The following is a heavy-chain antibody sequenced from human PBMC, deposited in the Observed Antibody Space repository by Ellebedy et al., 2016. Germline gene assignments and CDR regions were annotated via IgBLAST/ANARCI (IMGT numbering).Heavy chain of an antibody. J-gene: IGHJ5*02. CDR1: GFTFSTSG. Sequence: GESLKISCAASGFTFSTSGMRWVRQVAGKGLEWVSAISGSGGSTYYADFVKGRFTISRDNSKNTLYLQMNSLRAEDTAVYYCARGVGSGWFDPWGQGTLVTVSS. V-gene: IGHV3-23*01. D-gene: IGHD2-15*01. CDR3: ARGVGSGWFDP. CDR2: ISGSGGST.